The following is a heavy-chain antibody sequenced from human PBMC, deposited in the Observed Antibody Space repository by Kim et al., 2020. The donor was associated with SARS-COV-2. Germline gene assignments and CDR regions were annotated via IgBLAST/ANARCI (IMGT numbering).Heavy chain of an antibody. CDR3: AMPGVYFGSGTYFGDTVFHS. J-gene: IGHJ4*02. CDR2: IWSDGVTK. Sequence: GGSLRLSCAASGFTLRTYAMHWVRQAPGKGLEWVAVIWSDGVTKYYSDSVKGRFTISRDTSKNTLYLQMNSLRDGDTAVYFCAMPGVYFGSGTYFGDTVFHSWGQGTLVAVSS. D-gene: IGHD3-10*01. V-gene: IGHV3-33*01. CDR1: GFTLRTYA.